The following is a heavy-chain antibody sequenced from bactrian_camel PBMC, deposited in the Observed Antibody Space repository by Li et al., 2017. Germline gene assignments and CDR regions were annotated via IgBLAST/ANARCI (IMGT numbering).Heavy chain of an antibody. CDR1: GFTFSNYG. D-gene: IGHD4*01. Sequence: HVQLVESGGGSVRAGGSLALSCAASGFTFSNYGMNWVRQAPGKGLEWVSSIYSGGGSTYYADSVKGRFIISKDNAKNTLYLQMDSLKPEDTAMYYCAAAAKFQARWCTENTRPLGANFWGRGTQVTVS. CDR2: IYSGGGST. J-gene: IGHJ4*01. V-gene: IGHV3S6*01. CDR3: AAAAKFQARWCTENTRPLGANF.